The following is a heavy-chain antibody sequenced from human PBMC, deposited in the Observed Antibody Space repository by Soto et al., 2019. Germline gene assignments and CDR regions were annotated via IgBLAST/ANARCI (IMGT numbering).Heavy chain of an antibody. CDR1: GYTFTSYG. CDR2: ISAYNGNT. CDR3: ARDPPTIASAGREDY. J-gene: IGHJ4*02. V-gene: IGHV1-18*01. Sequence: QVQLVQSGAEVKKPGASVKVSCKASGYTFTSYGVSWVRQAPGQGLEWMGWISAYNGNTNYAQKLQGRVTMNTDTSTSKAYMELMSLRSDDTAVYYCARDPPTIASAGREDYWGQGTLVTVSS. D-gene: IGHD6-13*01.